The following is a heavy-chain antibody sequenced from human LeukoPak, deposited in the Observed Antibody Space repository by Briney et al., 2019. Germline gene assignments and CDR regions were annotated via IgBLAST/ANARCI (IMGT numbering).Heavy chain of an antibody. CDR2: IYSGGNT. V-gene: IGHV3-53*01. J-gene: IGHJ4*02. Sequence: PGGSLRLSCAASGFTVSSNYMSWVRPAPGKGLEWVSVIYSGGNTYYADSVKGRFTVSRDNSKNTLYLQMNSLRVDDTAVYYCGRLKSSGYLIEYWGQGTLVTVSS. D-gene: IGHD3-22*01. CDR3: GRLKSSGYLIEY. CDR1: GFTVSSNY.